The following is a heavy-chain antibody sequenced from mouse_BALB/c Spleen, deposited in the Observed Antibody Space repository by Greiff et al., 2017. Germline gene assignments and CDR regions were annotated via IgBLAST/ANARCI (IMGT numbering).Heavy chain of an antibody. CDR2: IDPANGNT. V-gene: IGHV14-3*02. D-gene: IGHD1-2*01. Sequence: GQLQQSGAELVKPGASVKLSCTASGFNIKDTYMHWVKQRPEQGLEWIGRIDPANGNTKYDPKFQGKATITADTSSNTAYLQLSSLTSEDTAVYYCARSRDYGYYAMDYWGQGTSVTVSS. J-gene: IGHJ4*01. CDR1: GFNIKDTY. CDR3: ARSRDYGYYAMDY.